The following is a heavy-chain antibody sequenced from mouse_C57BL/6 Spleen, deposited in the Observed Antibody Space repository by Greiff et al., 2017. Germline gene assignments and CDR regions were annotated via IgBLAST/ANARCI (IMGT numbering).Heavy chain of an antibody. CDR1: GYTFTSYW. J-gene: IGHJ4*01. V-gene: IGHV1-64*01. D-gene: IGHD4-1*01. CDR3: ARSTGYYAMDY. CDR2: IHPNSGST. Sequence: VQLQQPGAELVKPGASVKLSCKASGYTFTSYWMHWVKQRPGQGLEWIGMIHPNSGSTNYNEKFKSKATLTVDKSSSTVYRQLSSLTSEDSAVYCCARSTGYYAMDYWGQGTSVTVSS.